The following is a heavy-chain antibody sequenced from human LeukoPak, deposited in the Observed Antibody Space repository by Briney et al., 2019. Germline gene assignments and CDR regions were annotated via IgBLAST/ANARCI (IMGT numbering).Heavy chain of an antibody. Sequence: ASVKVSCKPSGYTFTAYYILWVRQAPGQGLEWMGWINPNSGVADYAQKFQGRVTMTRDTSIRTAYMEVSRLRSDDTAVYYCATDPGYNAYDVSWWFDPWGQGTLVTVSS. V-gene: IGHV1-2*02. CDR3: ATDPGYNAYDVSWWFDP. J-gene: IGHJ5*02. D-gene: IGHD5-12*01. CDR1: GYTFTAYY. CDR2: INPNSGVA.